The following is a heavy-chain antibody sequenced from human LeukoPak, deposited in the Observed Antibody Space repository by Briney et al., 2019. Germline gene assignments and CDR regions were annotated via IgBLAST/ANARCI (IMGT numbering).Heavy chain of an antibody. Sequence: SETLSLTCAVYGGSFSGYYWSWIRQPPGKGLEWIGEINHSGSTNYNPSLKSRVTISVDTSENQFSLKLSSVTAADTAVYYCARAGTTGYAFDIWGQGTMVTVSS. CDR1: GGSFSGYY. V-gene: IGHV4-34*01. D-gene: IGHD1-1*01. CDR2: INHSGST. J-gene: IGHJ3*02. CDR3: ARAGTTGYAFDI.